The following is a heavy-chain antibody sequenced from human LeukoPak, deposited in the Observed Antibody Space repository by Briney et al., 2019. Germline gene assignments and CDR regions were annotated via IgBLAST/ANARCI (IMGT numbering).Heavy chain of an antibody. CDR3: ARVVTITIFGVVTNDAFDI. CDR2: INPSGGST. CDR1: GYTFTSYY. D-gene: IGHD3-3*01. V-gene: IGHV1-46*01. J-gene: IGHJ3*02. Sequence: ASVKVSCKASGYTFTSYYMHWVRQAPGQGLEWMGIINPSGGSTSYAQKFQGRVTMTKDMSTSTVYMELSSLRSEDTAVYYCARVVTITIFGVVTNDAFDIWGQGTMVTVSS.